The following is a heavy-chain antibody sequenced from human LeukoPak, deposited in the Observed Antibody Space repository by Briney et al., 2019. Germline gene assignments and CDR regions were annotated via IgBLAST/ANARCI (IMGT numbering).Heavy chain of an antibody. Sequence: GGSLRLSCAASGFTFSSYGMSWVRQAPGKGLEWVSAISGSGGSTYYADSVKGRFTISRDNSKNTLYLQMNSLRAEDTAVYYCAKPMVRGVIIKFGYWGQGTLVTVSS. CDR1: GFTFSSYG. J-gene: IGHJ4*02. CDR3: AKPMVRGVIIKFGY. CDR2: ISGSGGST. V-gene: IGHV3-23*01. D-gene: IGHD3-10*01.